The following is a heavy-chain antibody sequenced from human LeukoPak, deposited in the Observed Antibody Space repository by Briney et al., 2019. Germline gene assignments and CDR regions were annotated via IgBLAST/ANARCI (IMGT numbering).Heavy chain of an antibody. V-gene: IGHV5-51*01. CDR3: VRFVHSNGCLDY. D-gene: IGHD5-18*01. CDR2: IYPGDSDT. J-gene: IGHJ4*02. Sequence: GEPLKISCKGSGYSFTNYWIGWVRQMPGKGLEWMGIIYPGDSDTRYSPSFQGQVTISADKSISTAYLQWSSLKASDAAMYYCVRFVHSNGCLDYWGQGTLVTVSS. CDR1: GYSFTNYW.